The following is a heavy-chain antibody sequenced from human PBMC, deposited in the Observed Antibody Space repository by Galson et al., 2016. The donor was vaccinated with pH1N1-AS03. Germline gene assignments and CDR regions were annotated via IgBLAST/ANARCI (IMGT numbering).Heavy chain of an antibody. V-gene: IGHV3-23*01. CDR3: GKGGYSTSPPAVDS. CDR1: GLTFSNYV. Sequence: SLRLSCAASGLTFSNYVMSWVRQAPGKGLEWVSCISGSGGIANHADSVKGRLTTSRDNSKNTLYLQMNNLRAEDTAVYYCGKGGYSTSPPAVDSWGHGTLVTVSS. D-gene: IGHD6-6*01. J-gene: IGHJ5*01. CDR2: ISGSGGIA.